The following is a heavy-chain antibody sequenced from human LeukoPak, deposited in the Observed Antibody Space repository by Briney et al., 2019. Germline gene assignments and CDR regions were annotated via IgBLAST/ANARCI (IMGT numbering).Heavy chain of an antibody. J-gene: IGHJ4*02. Sequence: PGGSLRLSCAASGFTFSSYEMSWVRQAPGKGLEWVSVIYSGGSTYYADSVKGRFTISRDNSKNTLYLQMNSLRAEDTAVYYCARVSEDGVPGGYWGQGTLVTVSS. V-gene: IGHV3-66*01. CDR1: GFTFSSYE. D-gene: IGHD4-17*01. CDR2: IYSGGST. CDR3: ARVSEDGVPGGY.